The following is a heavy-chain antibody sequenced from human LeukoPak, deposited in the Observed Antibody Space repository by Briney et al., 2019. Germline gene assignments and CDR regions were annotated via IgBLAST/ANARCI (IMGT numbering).Heavy chain of an antibody. J-gene: IGHJ4*02. Sequence: GGSLRLSCAASGFTFSSYAMSWVCQAPGKGLEWVSAISGSGGSTYYADSVKGRFTISRGNSKNTLYLQMNSLRAEDTAVYYCAKHASSSRAFLDYWGQGTLVTVSS. CDR1: GFTFSSYA. CDR2: ISGSGGST. V-gene: IGHV3-23*01. D-gene: IGHD6-6*01. CDR3: AKHASSSRAFLDY.